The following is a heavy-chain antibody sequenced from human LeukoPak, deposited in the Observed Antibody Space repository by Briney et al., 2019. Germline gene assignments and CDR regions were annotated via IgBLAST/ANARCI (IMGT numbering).Heavy chain of an antibody. D-gene: IGHD4-17*01. Sequence: SETLSLTCIVSGGFISSNNWWSWVRQPPGKGLEWIGEIYHSGSTNYNPSLKSRVTMSVDKSKNQISLKLSSVAAADTAVYYCARGGPYGDPQFDLWGRGTLVTVSS. V-gene: IGHV4-4*02. CDR2: IYHSGST. CDR3: ARGGPYGDPQFDL. J-gene: IGHJ2*01. CDR1: GGFISSNNW.